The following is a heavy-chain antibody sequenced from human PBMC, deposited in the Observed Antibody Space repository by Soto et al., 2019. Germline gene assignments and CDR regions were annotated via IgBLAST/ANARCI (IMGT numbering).Heavy chain of an antibody. CDR3: ERLYYYGSGSLGWLDP. D-gene: IGHD3-10*01. J-gene: IGHJ5*02. V-gene: IGHV4-39*01. Sequence: PSETLALTCTVSGGSISSSSYYWGWIRQPPGKGLEWIESTYYSGSTYYNPSLKSRVTISVDTSKNQFSLKLSSVTAADTAVYYCERLYYYGSGSLGWLDPWGQGTLVTVSS. CDR1: GGSISSSSYY. CDR2: TYYSGST.